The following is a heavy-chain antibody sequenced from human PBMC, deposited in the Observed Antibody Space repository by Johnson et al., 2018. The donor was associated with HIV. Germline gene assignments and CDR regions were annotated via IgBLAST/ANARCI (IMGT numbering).Heavy chain of an antibody. CDR1: GFTFSSYA. CDR3: AKDRDSSSFHDAFNI. V-gene: IGHV3-30-3*01. D-gene: IGHD6-6*01. J-gene: IGHJ3*02. Sequence: QVQLVESGGGVVQPGRSLRLSCAASGFTFSSYAMHWVRQAPGKGLEWVAVISYDGSNKYYADSVKGRFPISRDNSKNTLYLQMHSLRAEDTAVYYCAKDRDSSSFHDAFNIWGQGTMVTVSS. CDR2: ISYDGSNK.